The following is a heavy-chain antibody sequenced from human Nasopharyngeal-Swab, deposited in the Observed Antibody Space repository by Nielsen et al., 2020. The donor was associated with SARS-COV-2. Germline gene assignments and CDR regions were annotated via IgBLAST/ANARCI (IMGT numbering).Heavy chain of an antibody. Sequence: WIRQPPGKGLEWVAVISYDGSNKYYADSVKGRFTISRDNSKNTLYLQMNSLRAEHTAVYYCARDRIPWYYYDSSGYSAGDYWGQGTLVTVSS. D-gene: IGHD3-22*01. CDR2: ISYDGSNK. V-gene: IGHV3-30*04. J-gene: IGHJ4*02. CDR3: ARDRIPWYYYDSSGYSAGDY.